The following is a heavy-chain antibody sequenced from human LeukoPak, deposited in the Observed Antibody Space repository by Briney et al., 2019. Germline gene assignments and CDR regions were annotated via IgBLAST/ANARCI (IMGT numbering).Heavy chain of an antibody. CDR3: ARQDCSGGSCYLDY. CDR1: RFIFSNYA. J-gene: IGHJ4*02. CDR2: ISYHGSDQ. Sequence: GGSLRLSCAASRFIFSNYAMHWVRQAPGKGLDWVAVISYHGSDQYYADSVKGRFTISRDYSKNTLYLQMNSLRTEDTAVYYCARQDCSGGSCYLDYWGQGTLVTVSS. D-gene: IGHD2-15*01. V-gene: IGHV3-30*04.